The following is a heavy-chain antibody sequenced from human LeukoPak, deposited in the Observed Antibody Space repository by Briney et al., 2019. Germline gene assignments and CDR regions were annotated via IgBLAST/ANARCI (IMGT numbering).Heavy chain of an antibody. D-gene: IGHD2-15*01. CDR2: ISSSSSYI. V-gene: IGHV3-21*01. CDR1: GFTFSSYS. Sequence: GGSLRLSCAASGFTFSSYSMNWVRQAPGEGLEWVSSISSSSSYIYYADSVKGRFTISRDNAKNSLYLQMNSLRAEDTAVYYCAREAGYSEHVDAFDIWGQGTMVTVSS. CDR3: AREAGYSEHVDAFDI. J-gene: IGHJ3*02.